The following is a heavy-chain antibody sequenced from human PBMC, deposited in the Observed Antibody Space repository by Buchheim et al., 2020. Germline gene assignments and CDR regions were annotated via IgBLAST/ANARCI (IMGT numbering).Heavy chain of an antibody. J-gene: IGHJ6*02. CDR2: INSDGSSV. D-gene: IGHD4-17*01. CDR1: GFIFSSNW. V-gene: IGHV3-74*02. CDR3: ARGGDDYGDYYGLDV. Sequence: VQLVESGGGLVKPGGSLRLSCAASGFIFSSNWMHWVRQAPGKGLVWVSRINSDGSSVFYADSVKGRFTISRDNAKNTLYLQMNSLRAEDTAVYYCARGGDDYGDYYGLDVWGQGTT.